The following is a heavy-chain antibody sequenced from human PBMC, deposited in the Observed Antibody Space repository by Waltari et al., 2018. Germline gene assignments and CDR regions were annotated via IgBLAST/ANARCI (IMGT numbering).Heavy chain of an antibody. J-gene: IGHJ4*02. V-gene: IGHV4-61*02. D-gene: IGHD6-13*01. CDR1: GGSISSGSYY. Sequence: QVQLQESGPGLVKPSQTLSLTCTVSGGSISSGSYYWSWIRQPAGKGREWIGRIYTSGSTNYNPSLKSRVTISVDTSKNQFSLKLSSVTAADTAVYYCAREGDSSDYWGQGTLVTVSS. CDR3: AREGDSSDY. CDR2: IYTSGST.